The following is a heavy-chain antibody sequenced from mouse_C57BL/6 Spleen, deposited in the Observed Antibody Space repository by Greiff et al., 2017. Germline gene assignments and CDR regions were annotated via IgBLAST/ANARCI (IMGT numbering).Heavy chain of an antibody. Sequence: QVHVKQSGPGLVQPSQSLSITCTVSGFSLTSYGVHWVRQSPGKGLEWLGVIWRGGSTDYNAAFMSRLSITKDNSKRQVYFKMNRLQADDTAIYYCAKKGGIYWYFDVWGTGTTVTVSS. CDR2: IWRGGST. CDR1: GFSLTSYG. CDR3: AKKGGIYWYFDV. V-gene: IGHV2-5*01. J-gene: IGHJ1*03.